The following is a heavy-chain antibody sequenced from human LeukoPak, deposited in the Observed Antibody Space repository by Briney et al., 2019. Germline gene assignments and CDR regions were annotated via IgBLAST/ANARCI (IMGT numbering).Heavy chain of an antibody. CDR1: GYTFTSYY. D-gene: IGHD4-17*01. CDR3: ARVVYGDYGRDNWFDP. J-gene: IGHJ5*02. Sequence: ASVKVSCKASGYTFTSYYMHWVRQAPGQGLEWMGIINPSGGSTSYAQKFQGRVTMTRDTSISTAYMELSRLRSDDTAVYYCARVVYGDYGRDNWFDPWGQGTLVTVSS. CDR2: INPSGGST. V-gene: IGHV1-46*01.